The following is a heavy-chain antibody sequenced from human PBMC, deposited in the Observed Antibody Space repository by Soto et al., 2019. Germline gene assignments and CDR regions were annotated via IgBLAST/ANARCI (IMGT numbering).Heavy chain of an antibody. D-gene: IGHD6-13*01. J-gene: IGHJ6*02. V-gene: IGHV4-30-4*01. CDR2: IYYSGST. CDR3: ARVTAGSSWTNGKDYYYYGMDV. Sequence: SETLSLTCTVSGGSISSGDYYWSWIRQPPGKGLEWIGYIYYSGSTYYNPSLKSRVTISVDTSKNQFSLKLSSVTAADTAVYYCARVTAGSSWTNGKDYYYYGMDVWGQGTTVTVSS. CDR1: GGSISSGDYY.